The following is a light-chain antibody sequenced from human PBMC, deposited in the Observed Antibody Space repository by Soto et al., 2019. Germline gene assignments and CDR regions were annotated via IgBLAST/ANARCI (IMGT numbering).Light chain of an antibody. CDR1: FSDIGTYNL. CDR3: SSYTAAGALL. Sequence: QSALTQPASVSGSPGQSVTISCTGTFSDIGTYNLVSWYQQHPGKAPKLMIYEVRKRPSGVSSRFSGSKSAYTASLTISGLQAEDEADYYCSSYTAAGALLFGGGTKVTVL. J-gene: IGLJ2*01. CDR2: EVR. V-gene: IGLV2-14*02.